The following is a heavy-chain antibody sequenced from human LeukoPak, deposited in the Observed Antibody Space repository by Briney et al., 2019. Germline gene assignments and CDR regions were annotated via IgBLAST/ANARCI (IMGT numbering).Heavy chain of an antibody. CDR2: IYSGGDT. CDR3: TRDPDG. V-gene: IGHV3-66*01. Sequence: GGSLRLSCTVSGFTFSNYVMTWVRQAPGKGLEWVSVIYSGGDTFHADSVKGRFTLSRDNSKNILYLQMNSLRAEDTAVYYCTRDPDGWGQGTLVTVSS. CDR1: GFTFSNYV. J-gene: IGHJ4*02.